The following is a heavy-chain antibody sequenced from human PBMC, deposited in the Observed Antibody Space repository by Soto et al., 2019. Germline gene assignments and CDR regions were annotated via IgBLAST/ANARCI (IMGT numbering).Heavy chain of an antibody. V-gene: IGHV4-39*01. CDR3: ARHSFSSGWHTTDY. D-gene: IGHD6-19*01. Sequence: PSETLSLTCTVSGGSLSSSSYYRGWIRQPPGKGLEWIGSIYYSGSTYYNPSLKSRVTISVDTSKNQFSLKLSSVTAADTAVYYCARHSFSSGWHTTDYWGQGTLVTVS. J-gene: IGHJ4*02. CDR1: GGSLSSSSYY. CDR2: IYYSGST.